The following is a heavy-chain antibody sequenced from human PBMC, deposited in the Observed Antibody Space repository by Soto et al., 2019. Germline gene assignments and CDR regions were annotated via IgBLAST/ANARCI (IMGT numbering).Heavy chain of an antibody. D-gene: IGHD3-3*01. J-gene: IGHJ6*02. V-gene: IGHV1-18*04. Sequence: XSVKVSCKASVYTFTSYGISWVRQAPGQGLEWMGWISAYDGNTNYAQKLQGRVTMTTDTSTSTAYMELGSLRSDDTAVYYCARDGFWSGYYPPYYYYGMDVWGQGTTVTVSS. CDR2: ISAYDGNT. CDR3: ARDGFWSGYYPPYYYYGMDV. CDR1: VYTFTSYG.